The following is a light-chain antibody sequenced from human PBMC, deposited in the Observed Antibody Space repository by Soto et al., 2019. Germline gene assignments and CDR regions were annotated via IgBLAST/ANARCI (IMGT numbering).Light chain of an antibody. Sequence: EIVMSQSPGTLSVSPGERATLSCRASQSVSSNLAWYQQKPGQAPRLLIYDASNRATGIPARFSGSGSGADFTLTISSLEPEDFAVYYCQQRSIWPLTFGGVTKVDIK. CDR2: DAS. CDR3: QQRSIWPLT. V-gene: IGKV3-11*01. CDR1: QSVSSN. J-gene: IGKJ4*01.